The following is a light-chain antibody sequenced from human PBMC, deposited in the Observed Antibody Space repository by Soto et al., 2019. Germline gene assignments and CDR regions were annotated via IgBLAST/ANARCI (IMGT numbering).Light chain of an antibody. V-gene: IGKV3-20*01. CDR3: QQHGSSPWT. J-gene: IGKJ1*01. CDR1: QTIRSNY. CDR2: GAS. Sequence: ETVLTQSPGTLSLSPGERATLSCRASQTIRSNYLAWYRQTPGQAPRLLIYGASNRATGIADRFSGSGSGNDFNILISRLEPEDFALCYCQQHGSSPWTFGQGTKVDIK.